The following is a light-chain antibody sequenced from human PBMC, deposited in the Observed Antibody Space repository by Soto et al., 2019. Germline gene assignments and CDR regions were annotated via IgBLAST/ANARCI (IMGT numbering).Light chain of an antibody. CDR1: QSFNSIY. J-gene: IGKJ1*01. Sequence: EKLMSQSPGTLSLSPGERATLSCRASQSFNSIYLAWYQQKPGQAPRLLIYGASSRATGIPDRFSGSGSGTDFTLTISRLEPEDFAVYYCHQYDSWTFGQGTKVDIK. V-gene: IGKV3-20*01. CDR2: GAS. CDR3: HQYDSWT.